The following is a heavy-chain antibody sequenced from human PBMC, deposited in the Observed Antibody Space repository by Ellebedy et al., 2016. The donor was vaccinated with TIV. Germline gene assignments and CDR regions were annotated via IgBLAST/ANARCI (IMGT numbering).Heavy chain of an antibody. V-gene: IGHV3-30*04. J-gene: IGHJ3*02. CDR3: ARMGPDRTDAFDI. Sequence: PGGSLRLSCAASGFTLSDYAMHWVRQAPGKGLEWVAILSYDGSPKYFADSVKGRFTMSRDNSKNTVYLEMDYLRGEDTAVYYCARMGPDRTDAFDIWGQGTMVTVSS. D-gene: IGHD1-14*01. CDR2: LSYDGSPK. CDR1: GFTLSDYA.